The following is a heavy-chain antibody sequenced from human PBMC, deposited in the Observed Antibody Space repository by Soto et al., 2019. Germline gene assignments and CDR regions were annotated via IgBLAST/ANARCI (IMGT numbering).Heavy chain of an antibody. J-gene: IGHJ4*01. V-gene: IGHV4-38-2*02. Sequence: SDTLSLTCAVSGYSISSGYSWGWIRQPPGKGLEWIGSIFHSVTTYYNPSLKSRVTISVDTSQNHFSLKLSSVTAADTAVYFCAREDYYDGSGYYYYFDYWGHRTLVTVSS. CDR2: IFHSVTT. CDR3: AREDYYDGSGYYYYFDY. CDR1: GYSISSGYS. D-gene: IGHD3-22*01.